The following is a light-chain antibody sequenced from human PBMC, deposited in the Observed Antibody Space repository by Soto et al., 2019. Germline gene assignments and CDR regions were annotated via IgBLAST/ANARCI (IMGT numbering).Light chain of an antibody. CDR2: KVS. CDR3: ASSTTDSDYV. CDR1: SSDVGGSNY. V-gene: IGLV2-14*01. Sequence: QSALTQPASVSGYPGQSITISCTGTSSDVGGSNYVSWYQQYPGKVPKLLINKVSNRPAGVSNRFAGSKSAYTASLTISGLQAEDEADYFCASSTTDSDYVFGTGTKLTVL. J-gene: IGLJ1*01.